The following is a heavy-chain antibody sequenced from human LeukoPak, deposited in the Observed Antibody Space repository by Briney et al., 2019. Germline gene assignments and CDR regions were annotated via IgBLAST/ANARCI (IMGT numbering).Heavy chain of an antibody. D-gene: IGHD5-24*01. J-gene: IGHJ4*02. CDR2: IYPSGNI. CDR1: GLTFSNSY. V-gene: IGHV3-53*01. CDR3: ARTFVSGDGYKVGYFVY. Sequence: GGSLRLSCAASGLTFSNSYMSWVRQAPGKGLEWVSLIYPSGNIYYADSVKGRFTISRDNSKNTLFLQMNSLRAEDTAIYYCARTFVSGDGYKVGYFVYWGQGTLVTVSS.